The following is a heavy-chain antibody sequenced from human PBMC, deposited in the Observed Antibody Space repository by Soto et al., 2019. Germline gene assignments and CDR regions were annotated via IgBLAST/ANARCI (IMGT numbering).Heavy chain of an antibody. J-gene: IGHJ6*02. Sequence: EVQLVESGGDLIQPGGSLRLSCAASGFTVSSDSMTWVRQAPGKGLEWISIIYSDNNTDYADSVKGRFSISRDTSKNILYLQMISLRAEDTAEYYCARHYSAFGVWGQGTTVTVSS. CDR3: ARHYSAFGV. V-gene: IGHV3-53*02. CDR1: GFTVSSDS. CDR2: IYSDNNT.